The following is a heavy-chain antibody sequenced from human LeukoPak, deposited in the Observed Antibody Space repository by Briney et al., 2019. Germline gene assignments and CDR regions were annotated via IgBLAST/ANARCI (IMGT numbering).Heavy chain of an antibody. Sequence: ASVKVSCKASGGTVSSYAISWVRQAPGQGLEWMGRIIPILGIANYAQKFQGRVTITADKSTSTAYMELSSLRTEDTAVYYCARGSDSEMATLTDYWGQGTLVTVSP. V-gene: IGHV1-69*04. CDR1: GGTVSSYA. D-gene: IGHD5-24*01. CDR2: IIPILGIA. J-gene: IGHJ4*02. CDR3: ARGSDSEMATLTDY.